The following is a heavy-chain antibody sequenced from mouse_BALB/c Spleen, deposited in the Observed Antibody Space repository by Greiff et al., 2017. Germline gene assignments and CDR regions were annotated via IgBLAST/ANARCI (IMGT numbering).Heavy chain of an antibody. V-gene: IGHV1-7*01. Sequence: QVQLKQSGAELAKPGASVKMSCKASGYTFTSYWMHWVKQRPGQGLEWIGYINPSTGYTEYNQKFKDKATLTADKSSSTAYMQLSSLTSEDSAVYYCARKGRKEGYYYAMDYWGQGTSVTVSS. CDR1: GYTFTSYW. J-gene: IGHJ4*01. CDR2: INPSTGYT. CDR3: ARKGRKEGYYYAMDY.